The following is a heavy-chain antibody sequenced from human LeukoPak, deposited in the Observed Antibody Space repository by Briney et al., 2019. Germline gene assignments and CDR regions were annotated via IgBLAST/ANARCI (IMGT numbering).Heavy chain of an antibody. Sequence: PGGSLRLSCAASGFTFSSYAMHWVRQAPGKGLEWVAVISYDGSNKYYADSVKGRFTTSRDNSKNTLYLQMNSLRAEDTAVYYCARVPRGTATAISPFDYWGQGTLVTVSS. V-gene: IGHV3-30-3*01. CDR3: ARVPRGTATAISPFDY. J-gene: IGHJ4*02. CDR1: GFTFSSYA. CDR2: ISYDGSNK. D-gene: IGHD2-2*02.